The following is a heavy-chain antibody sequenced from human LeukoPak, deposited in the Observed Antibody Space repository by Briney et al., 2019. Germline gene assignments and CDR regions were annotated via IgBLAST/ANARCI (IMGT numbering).Heavy chain of an antibody. CDR2: IYYSGST. D-gene: IGHD5-12*01. CDR1: GGSISSYY. Sequence: SETLSLTCTVSGGSISSYYWSWIRQPPGKGLEWIGYIYYSGSTNYNPSLKSLVTISVDTSKNQFSLKLSSVTAADTAVYYCARHGLGGFEQTVFDYWGQGTLVTVSS. CDR3: ARHGLGGFEQTVFDY. J-gene: IGHJ4*02. V-gene: IGHV4-59*08.